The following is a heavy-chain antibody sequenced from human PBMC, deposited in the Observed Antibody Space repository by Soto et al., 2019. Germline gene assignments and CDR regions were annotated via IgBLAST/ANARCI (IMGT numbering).Heavy chain of an antibody. J-gene: IGHJ4*02. CDR2: IKQDGSEK. V-gene: IGHV3-7*05. CDR3: VMGIAVAGFDY. CDR1: GFTFSSYL. Sequence: GGSLILSCAASGFTFSSYLMSWVRQAPGKGLEWVANIKQDGSEKYYVDSVKGRFTISRDNAKNSLYLQMNSLRAEDTAVYYCVMGIAVAGFDYWGQGTLVTVSS. D-gene: IGHD6-19*01.